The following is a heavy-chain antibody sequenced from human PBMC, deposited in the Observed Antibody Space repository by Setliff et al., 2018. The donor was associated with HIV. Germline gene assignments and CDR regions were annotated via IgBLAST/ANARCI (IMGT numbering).Heavy chain of an antibody. J-gene: IGHJ6*03. CDR2: IYYSGDT. V-gene: IGHV4-38-2*01. CDR1: GFSINSGYY. CDR3: ARGTTVVTVDYDYDYMDV. D-gene: IGHD4-17*01. Sequence: SETLSLTCAVSGFSINSGYYWGWIRQPPGKGLEWIGSIYYSGDTYYNPSLKSRVTISVDTSKKQFSLKLSSVTAADTAVYYCARGTTVVTVDYDYDYMDVWGKGTTVTVSS.